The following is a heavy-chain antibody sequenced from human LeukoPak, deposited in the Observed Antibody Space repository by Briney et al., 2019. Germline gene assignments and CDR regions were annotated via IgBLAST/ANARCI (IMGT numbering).Heavy chain of an antibody. V-gene: IGHV4-59*01. CDR1: GGSISPYY. J-gene: IGHJ3*02. CDR2: ICYSGST. Sequence: KASETLSLTCTVSGGSISPYYWSWVRQPPGKGLEWIGSICYSGSTNCNPSLESRVTISVDTSNNQFSLKLTSVTAADTAVYYCARDQSGSHKYPAFDIWGQGTMVSVPS. CDR3: ARDQSGSHKYPAFDI. D-gene: IGHD1-26*01.